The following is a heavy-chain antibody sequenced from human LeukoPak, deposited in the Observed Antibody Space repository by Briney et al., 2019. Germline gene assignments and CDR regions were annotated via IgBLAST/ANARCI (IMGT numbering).Heavy chain of an antibody. Sequence: PAETLRLTCTVSGVTISSYAMSWIRQPPGKGLEWVWTISGIGGSTYYADSLKGRFSISRDNSKNNLYLQMNRLRAEDTAVYYCAKAGRGGTTVYFDYWGQGTLVTVSS. D-gene: IGHD1-7*01. CDR3: AKAGRGGTTVYFDY. CDR1: GVTISSYA. V-gene: IGHV3-23*01. CDR2: ISGIGGST. J-gene: IGHJ4*02.